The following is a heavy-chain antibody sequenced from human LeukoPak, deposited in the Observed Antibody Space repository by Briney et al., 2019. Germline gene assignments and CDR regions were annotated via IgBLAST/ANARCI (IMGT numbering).Heavy chain of an antibody. D-gene: IGHD3-10*01. Sequence: ASVKVSCKASGYTFTSYAMHWVRQAPGQRLEWMGWINAGNGNTKYSQEFQGRVTITRDTSASTAYMELSSLRSDDTAVYYCARDGYYHDSGTYYTPFDYWGQGTLVTVSS. CDR1: GYTFTSYA. J-gene: IGHJ4*02. CDR2: INAGNGNT. CDR3: ARDGYYHDSGTYYTPFDY. V-gene: IGHV1-3*01.